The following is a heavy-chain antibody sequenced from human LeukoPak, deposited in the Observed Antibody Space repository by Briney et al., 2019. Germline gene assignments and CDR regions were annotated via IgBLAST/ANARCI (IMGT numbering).Heavy chain of an antibody. V-gene: IGHV1-18*01. CDR2: ISAYNGNT. D-gene: IGHD3-16*02. J-gene: IGHJ6*04. CDR3: AREFPGRDYDYVWGSYRFMDV. Sequence: ASVKVSCKASGYTFTSYGISWVRQAPGQGLEWMGWISAYNGNTNYAQKLQGRVTMTTDTSTSTAYMELRSLRSDDTAVYYCAREFPGRDYDYVWGSYRFMDVWGKGTTVTVSS. CDR1: GYTFTSYG.